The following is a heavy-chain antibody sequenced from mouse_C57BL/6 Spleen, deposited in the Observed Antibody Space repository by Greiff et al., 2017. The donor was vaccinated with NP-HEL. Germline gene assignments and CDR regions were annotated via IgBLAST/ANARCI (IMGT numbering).Heavy chain of an antibody. D-gene: IGHD2-4*01. V-gene: IGHV1-81*01. J-gene: IGHJ2*02. Sequence: QVQLQQSGAELARPGASVKLSCKASGYTFTSYGISWVKQRTGQGLEWIGEIYPRSGNTYYTEKFKGKATLTADKSYSTAYMELRSLTSEDSAVYFCAREELRDRYFDYWGQGTSLTVSS. CDR2: IYPRSGNT. CDR3: AREELRDRYFDY. CDR1: GYTFTSYG.